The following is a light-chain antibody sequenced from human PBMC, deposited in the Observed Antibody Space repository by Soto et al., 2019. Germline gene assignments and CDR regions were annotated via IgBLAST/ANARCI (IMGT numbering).Light chain of an antibody. CDR1: QEMNSY. CDR3: QHSYTTPFI. Sequence: DIQMTQSPSSVSASVGDTITITCRASQEMNSYVNWYVQKPGKAPDLLIYSANTLHNGVPSRYSGYGSGTDFTLTISSVQPEDLGTYYCQHSYTTPFIFGGGTQVHI. J-gene: IGKJ4*01. CDR2: SAN. V-gene: IGKV1-39*01.